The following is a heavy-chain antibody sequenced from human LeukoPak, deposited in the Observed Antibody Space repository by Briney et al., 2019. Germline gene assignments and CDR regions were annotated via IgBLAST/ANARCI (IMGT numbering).Heavy chain of an antibody. J-gene: IGHJ5*02. V-gene: IGHV4-59*08. CDR3: ARWGDWFDP. D-gene: IGHD3-16*01. CDR1: GGSISSYY. Sequence: PSETLSLTCTVSGGSISSYYWSWIRQPPGKGLEWIGYIYYSGSTNYNPSLKSRVTISVDTSRNQFSLKLSSVTAADTAVYYCARWGDWFDPWGQGTLVTVSS. CDR2: IYYSGST.